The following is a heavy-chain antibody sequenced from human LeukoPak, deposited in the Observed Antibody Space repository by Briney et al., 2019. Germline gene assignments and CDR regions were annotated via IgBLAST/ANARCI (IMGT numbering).Heavy chain of an antibody. Sequence: SETLSLTCTVSGGSISSYYWSWIRQPPGKGLEWIGYTYYSGSTNYNPSLKSRVTISVDTSKNQFSLKLSSVTAADTAVYYCARDSGAFTGTTYWFDPWGQGTLVTVSS. D-gene: IGHD1-7*01. CDR2: TYYSGST. J-gene: IGHJ5*02. V-gene: IGHV4-59*12. CDR3: ARDSGAFTGTTYWFDP. CDR1: GGSISSYY.